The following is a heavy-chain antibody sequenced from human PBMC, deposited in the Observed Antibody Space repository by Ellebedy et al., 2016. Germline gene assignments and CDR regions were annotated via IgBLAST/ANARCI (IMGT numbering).Heavy chain of an antibody. CDR2: IDWDDDK. Sequence: SGPTLVKPTQTLTLTCTFSGFSLSTSGMCVSWIRQPPGKALEWLARIDWDDDKYYSTSLKTRLTISKDTSKNQVVLTMTNMDPVDTAKYYCARMRSVGYCSGGSCEGFDYWGQGTLVTVSS. CDR1: GFSLSTSGMC. V-gene: IGHV2-70*11. J-gene: IGHJ4*02. D-gene: IGHD2-15*01. CDR3: ARMRSVGYCSGGSCEGFDY.